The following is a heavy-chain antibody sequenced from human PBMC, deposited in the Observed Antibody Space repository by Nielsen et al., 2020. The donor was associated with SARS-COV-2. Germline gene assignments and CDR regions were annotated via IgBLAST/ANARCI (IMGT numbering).Heavy chain of an antibody. Sequence: GESLKISCAASGFTFSSYAMSWVRQAPGKGLEWVSAISGSGGSTYYADSVKGRFTISRDNSKNTLYLQMNSLRAEDTAVYYCAKAVRYYDSSAPIGYWGQGTLVTVSS. D-gene: IGHD3-22*01. J-gene: IGHJ4*02. CDR3: AKAVRYYDSSAPIGY. CDR1: GFTFSSYA. V-gene: IGHV3-23*01. CDR2: ISGSGGST.